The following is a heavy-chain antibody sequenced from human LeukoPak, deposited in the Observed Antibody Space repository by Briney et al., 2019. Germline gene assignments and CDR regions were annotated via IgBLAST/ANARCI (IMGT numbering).Heavy chain of an antibody. CDR1: GFTFSDYY. V-gene: IGHV3-11*01. CDR2: ISSSGSTI. J-gene: IGHJ5*02. Sequence: GGSLRLSCAASGFTFSDYYMSWIRQAPGKGLEWVSYISSSGSTIYYAGSVKGRFTISRDNAKNSLYLQMNSLRAEDTAVYYCARGRAAAGTYWFDPWGQGTLVTVSS. CDR3: ARGRAAAGTYWFDP. D-gene: IGHD6-13*01.